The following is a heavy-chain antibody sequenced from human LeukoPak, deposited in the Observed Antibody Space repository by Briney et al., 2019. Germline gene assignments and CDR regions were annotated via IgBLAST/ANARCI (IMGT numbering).Heavy chain of an antibody. D-gene: IGHD4/OR15-4a*01. J-gene: IGHJ4*02. V-gene: IGHV3-21*01. CDR2: ISSSSSYI. CDR3: ARDSERGDYGGNYDPIDY. Sequence: GGSLRLSCAASGFTFISYSMNWVRQAPGKGLEWVSSISSSSSYIYYADSVKGRFTISRDNAKNSLYLQMNSLRAEDTAVYYCARDSERGDYGGNYDPIDYWGQGTLVTVSS. CDR1: GFTFISYS.